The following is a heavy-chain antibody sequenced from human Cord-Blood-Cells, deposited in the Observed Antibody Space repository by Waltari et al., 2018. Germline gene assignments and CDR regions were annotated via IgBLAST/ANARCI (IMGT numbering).Heavy chain of an antibody. CDR2: TYYRSKWYN. Sequence: QVQLQQSGPGLVKPSQTLSLTCAISGDSVSSNSSAWNWLSQSPSRGLEWLGRTYYRSKWYNDYAVSVKSRITINPDTSKNQFSLQLNSVTPEDTAVYYCAREYKSEVRYAFDIWGQGTMVTVSS. CDR1: GDSVSSNSSA. J-gene: IGHJ3*02. CDR3: AREYKSEVRYAFDI. V-gene: IGHV6-1*01. D-gene: IGHD1-20*01.